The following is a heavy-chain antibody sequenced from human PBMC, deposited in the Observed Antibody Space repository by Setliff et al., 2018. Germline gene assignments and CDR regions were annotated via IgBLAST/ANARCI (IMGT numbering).Heavy chain of an antibody. Sequence: ASVKVSCKASGSTFNNYFLHWVRQAPGQGLGWMGRFHPYSGHTNYAQNFQGRVTMTMDASITTVYMELSRLTSDDTAVYYCAREGVDTRSSTDYRYYMDVWGKGTTVTVSS. J-gene: IGHJ6*03. CDR3: AREGVDTRSSTDYRYYMDV. V-gene: IGHV1-2*06. D-gene: IGHD1-26*01. CDR2: FHPYSGHT. CDR1: GSTFNNYF.